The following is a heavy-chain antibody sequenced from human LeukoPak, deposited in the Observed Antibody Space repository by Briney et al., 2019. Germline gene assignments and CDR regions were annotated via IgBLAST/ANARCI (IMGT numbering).Heavy chain of an antibody. CDR1: GGSFSGYY. J-gene: IGHJ4*02. V-gene: IGHV4-34*01. CDR2: INHSGST. CDR3: ARDSVRYGPPSDY. D-gene: IGHD3-10*01. Sequence: SETLSLTCAVYGGSFSGYYWSWIRQPPGKGLEWIGEINHSGSTYYNPSLKSRVTMSVDTSKNQFSLKLSSVTAADTAVYYCARDSVRYGPPSDYWGQGTLVTVSS.